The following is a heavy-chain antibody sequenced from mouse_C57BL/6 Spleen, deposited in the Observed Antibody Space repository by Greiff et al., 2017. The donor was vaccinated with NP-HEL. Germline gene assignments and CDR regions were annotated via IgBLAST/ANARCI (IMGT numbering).Heavy chain of an antibody. CDR2: IDPSDSYT. J-gene: IGHJ4*01. CDR1: GYTFTSYW. V-gene: IGHV1-50*01. D-gene: IGHD2-1*01. CDR3: ARLGIYYGNSYAMDY. Sequence: VQLQQSGAELVKPGASVKLSCKASGYTFTSYWMQWVKQRPGQGLEWIGEIDPSDSYTNYNQKFKGKATLTVDTSSSTAYMQLSSLTSEDSAVYYCARLGIYYGNSYAMDYWGQGTSVTVSS.